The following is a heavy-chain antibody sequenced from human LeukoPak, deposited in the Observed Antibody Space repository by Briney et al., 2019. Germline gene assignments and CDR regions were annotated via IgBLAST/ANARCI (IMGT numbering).Heavy chain of an antibody. CDR1: GYTFSSYA. CDR3: AKGAYSSGWD. D-gene: IGHD6-19*01. CDR2: ISGSGGST. V-gene: IGHV3-23*01. J-gene: IGHJ4*02. Sequence: PGGSLRLSCAASGYTFSSYAMSWVRQAPGKGLEWVSAISGSGGSTYYADSVKSRFTISRDNSKNTLDLQMNSLRVEDTAVYYCAKGAYSSGWDWGQGTLVTVSS.